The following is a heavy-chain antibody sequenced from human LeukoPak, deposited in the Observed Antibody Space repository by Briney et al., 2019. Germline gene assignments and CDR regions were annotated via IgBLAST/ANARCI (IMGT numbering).Heavy chain of an antibody. J-gene: IGHJ4*02. Sequence: GGSLRLSCAASGFTFSSYAMSWVRQAPGKGLEWVSAISGSGVYTYDPDSVKGRFTISRDNSKKTLYLQMDSLRADDTAVYYCAKRREGATDFWGQGTLVTVSS. CDR3: AKRREGATDF. D-gene: IGHD1-26*01. CDR1: GFTFSSYA. CDR2: ISGSGVYT. V-gene: IGHV3-23*01.